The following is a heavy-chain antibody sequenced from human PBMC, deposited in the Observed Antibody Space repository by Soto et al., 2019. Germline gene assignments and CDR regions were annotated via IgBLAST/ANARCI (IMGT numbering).Heavy chain of an antibody. Sequence: SVKVSCKASGGTFSSYAIGWVRQAPGQGLEWMGGIIPIFGTANYAQKFQGRVTITADESTSTAYMELSSLRSEDTAVYYCARDRHGSRSFDYWGQGTLVTVSS. CDR2: IIPIFGTA. CDR3: ARDRHGSRSFDY. CDR1: GGTFSSYA. D-gene: IGHD2-2*01. V-gene: IGHV1-69*13. J-gene: IGHJ4*02.